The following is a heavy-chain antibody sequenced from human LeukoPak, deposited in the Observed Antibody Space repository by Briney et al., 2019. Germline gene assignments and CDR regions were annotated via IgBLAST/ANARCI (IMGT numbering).Heavy chain of an antibody. V-gene: IGHV3-74*03. CDR1: GFTFSGYW. Sequence: AGSLTLSCAASGFTFSGYWMHWVRQAPGKGLVWVSRINSDGSTSQYVDSVKGRFTISRDNSKNTLYLQMNSLRAEDTAVYYCAKKDVSYFDYWGQGAMGTVSS. J-gene: IGHJ4*02. CDR2: INSDGSTS. CDR3: AKKDVSYFDY. D-gene: IGHD2-15*01.